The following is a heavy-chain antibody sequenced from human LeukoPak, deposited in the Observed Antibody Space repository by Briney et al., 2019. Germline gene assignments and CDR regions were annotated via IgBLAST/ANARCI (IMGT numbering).Heavy chain of an antibody. J-gene: IGHJ5*02. CDR2: ISYDGSNK. CDR3: ARDGSPNWFGIDNWYDP. Sequence: PGRSLRLSWAASGLTFSSYAMHWVRQAPGKGLEWVGVISYDGSNKYYADSVKGRFTISRDNSKNTPYLQMNSLRAEDTAVYYCARDGSPNWFGIDNWYDPWGQGTLVTVSS. CDR1: GLTFSSYA. D-gene: IGHD3-10*01. V-gene: IGHV3-30*04.